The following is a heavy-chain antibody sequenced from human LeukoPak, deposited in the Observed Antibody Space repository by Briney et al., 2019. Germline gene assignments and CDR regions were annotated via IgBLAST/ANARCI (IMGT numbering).Heavy chain of an antibody. D-gene: IGHD3-22*01. CDR2: ISGSGGST. CDR1: GFTFSSYA. CDR3: ASPLRYYYDSSAPFDAFDI. Sequence: PGGSLRLSCAASGFTFSSYAMSWVRQAPGKGLEWVSAISGSGGSTYYADSVEGRFTISRDNSKNTLYLQMNSLRAEDTAVYYCASPLRYYYDSSAPFDAFDIWGQGTMVTVSS. V-gene: IGHV3-23*01. J-gene: IGHJ3*02.